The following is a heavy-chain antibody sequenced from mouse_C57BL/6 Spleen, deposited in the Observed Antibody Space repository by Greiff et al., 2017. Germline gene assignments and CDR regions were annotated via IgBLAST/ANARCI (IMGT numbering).Heavy chain of an antibody. V-gene: IGHV1-52*01. CDR3: ARFYSPYYFDY. J-gene: IGHJ2*01. CDR2: IDPSDSET. CDR1: GYTFTSYW. D-gene: IGHD1-1*01. Sequence: QVQLKQSGAELVRPGSSVKLSCKASGYTFTSYWMHWVKQRPIQGLEWIGNIDPSDSETHYNQKFKDKATLTVDKSSSTAYMQLSSLTSEDSAVYYCARFYSPYYFDYWGQGTTLTVSS.